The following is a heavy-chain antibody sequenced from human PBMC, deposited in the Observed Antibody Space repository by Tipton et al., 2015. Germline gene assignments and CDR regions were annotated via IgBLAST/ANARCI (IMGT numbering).Heavy chain of an antibody. V-gene: IGHV4-4*02. D-gene: IGHD2-21*01. J-gene: IGHJ4*02. CDR1: GGSINSGNW. CDR3: ARGWCPDY. CDR2: INHSGST. Sequence: GLVKPSGTLSLTCGVSGGSINSGNWWMWVRQPPGKGPEWIGEINHSGSTNYNPSLKSRVTISVDTSKNQFSLKLSSVTAADTAVYYCARGWCPDYWGQGTLVTVSS.